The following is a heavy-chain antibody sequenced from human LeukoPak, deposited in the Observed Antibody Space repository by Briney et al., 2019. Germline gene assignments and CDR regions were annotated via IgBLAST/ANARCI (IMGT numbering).Heavy chain of an antibody. CDR2: MYYSGST. V-gene: IGHV4-59*01. J-gene: IGHJ5*02. CDR3: ARKIGWFDP. CDR1: GGSISSYY. D-gene: IGHD2-21*01. Sequence: SETLSLTCTVSGGSISSYYWSWIRQPPGKGLAWIGYMYYSGSTNYNPSLKSRVTISLDTSKNKFSLKLSSVTAADTAVYYCARKIGWFDPWGQGTLVTVSS.